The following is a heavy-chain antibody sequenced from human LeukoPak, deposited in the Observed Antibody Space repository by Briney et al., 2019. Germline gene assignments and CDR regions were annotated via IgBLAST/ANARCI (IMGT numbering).Heavy chain of an antibody. J-gene: IGHJ3*02. CDR2: INPNSGGT. CDR3: ARTTRSWYEDNDAFDI. V-gene: IGHV1-2*06. D-gene: IGHD6-13*01. CDR1: GYTFTGSY. Sequence: ASVMLSCKASGYTFTGSYIHWVRQAPGQGLEWVGRINPNSGGTSFAQKFQGSVTMTRDTSISAAYVKLSRLRSDDTAVYYCARTTRSWYEDNDAFDIWGQGTTVTVSS.